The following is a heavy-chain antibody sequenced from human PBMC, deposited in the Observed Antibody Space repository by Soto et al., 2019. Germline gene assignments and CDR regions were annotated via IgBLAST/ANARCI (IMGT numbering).Heavy chain of an antibody. D-gene: IGHD1-1*01. Sequence: SETLSFTCTVSGGSISSYYWSWIRQPPGKGLEWIGYIYDSGSTNYNPSLKSRVTISVDTSKNQFSLRLSSVTAADTAVYFCARGYYYYYYYMDVWGKGTTVTVSS. CDR2: IYDSGST. CDR3: ARGYYYYYYYMDV. J-gene: IGHJ6*03. V-gene: IGHV4-59*01. CDR1: GGSISSYY.